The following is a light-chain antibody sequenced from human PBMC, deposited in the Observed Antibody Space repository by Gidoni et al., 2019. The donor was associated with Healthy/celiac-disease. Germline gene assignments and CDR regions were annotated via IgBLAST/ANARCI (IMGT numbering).Light chain of an antibody. V-gene: IGKV3-15*01. CDR1: QSIIID. J-gene: IGKJ1*01. CDR3: QQYNNWPGT. Sequence: PASLLVSLGERATITCRASQSIIIDLAWYQQKPGQAPRLLIYGASTRSTVIPARFSGRGSGTEFTLTISSLQSEDFAVYYCQQYNNWPGTFGEGTKVEIK. CDR2: GAS.